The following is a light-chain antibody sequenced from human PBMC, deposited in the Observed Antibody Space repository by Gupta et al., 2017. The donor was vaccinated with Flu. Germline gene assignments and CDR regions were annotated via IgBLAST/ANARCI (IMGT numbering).Light chain of an antibody. V-gene: IGKV4-1*01. Sequence: DIVMTQSPDSLAVSLGERATINCKSSQSCLYSSNNKNYLAWYQQKPGQPPKLLIYGASTRESGVPDRFSGSGSGTDFTLTISSLQAEDVAVYYCQQDDSTPITFGQGTRMEIK. CDR2: GAS. CDR3: QQDDSTPIT. CDR1: QSCLYSSNNKNY. J-gene: IGKJ5*01.